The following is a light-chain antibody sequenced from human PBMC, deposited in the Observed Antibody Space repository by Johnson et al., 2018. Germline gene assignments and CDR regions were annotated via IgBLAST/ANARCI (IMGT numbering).Light chain of an antibody. CDR3: GTWDSSLSAGDV. CDR1: SSNIGNNY. Sequence: QSVLTQPPSVSAAPGQKVTISCSGSSSNIGNNYVSWYQQLPGTAPKLLIYENNKRPSGIPDRFSGSKSGTSATLGITGLQTGDEADYYCGTWDSSLSAGDVFGTETEVTF. V-gene: IGLV1-51*02. J-gene: IGLJ1*01. CDR2: ENN.